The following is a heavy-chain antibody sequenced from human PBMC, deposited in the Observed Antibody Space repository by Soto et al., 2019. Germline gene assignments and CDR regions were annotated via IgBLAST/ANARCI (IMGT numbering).Heavy chain of an antibody. CDR2: MYHSGST. Sequence: LSLTCAVYRGSYFDYYWSWIRQPPGKGLEWIGEMYHSGSTNYNQSLKSRVTMSIDKSKNQFYLKLNSVTAADTAVYYCVRWGDYNDHAVYWGQGSLVTVSS. D-gene: IGHD4-17*01. J-gene: IGHJ1*01. CDR3: VRWGDYNDHAVY. V-gene: IGHV4-34*10. CDR1: RGSYFDYY.